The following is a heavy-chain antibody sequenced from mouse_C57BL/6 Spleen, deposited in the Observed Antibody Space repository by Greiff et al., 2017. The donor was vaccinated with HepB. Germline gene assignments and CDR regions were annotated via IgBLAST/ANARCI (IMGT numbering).Heavy chain of an antibody. CDR3: TTGSGRLDY. CDR2: IDPENGDT. Sequence: VQLQQSGAELVRPGASVKLSCTASGFNIKDDYMHWVKQRPEQGLEWIGWIDPENGDTEYASKFQGKATITADTSSNTAYLQLSSLTSEDTAVYYCTTGSGRLDYWGQGTTLTVSS. V-gene: IGHV14-4*01. J-gene: IGHJ2*01. CDR1: GFNIKDDY. D-gene: IGHD3-2*02.